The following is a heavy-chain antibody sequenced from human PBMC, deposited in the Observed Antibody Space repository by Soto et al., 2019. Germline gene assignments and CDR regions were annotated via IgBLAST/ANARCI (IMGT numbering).Heavy chain of an antibody. V-gene: IGHV4-4*07. Sequence: LSLTCTVSGGSISNDRWSWVRQPAGKGLEWIGRIFASGRTNYNPSLQSRVTMSVDTSKNQFSLKLSSVTAADTAVYYCARSPKGYYDSSGVDYWGQGTLVTVSS. J-gene: IGHJ4*02. CDR1: GGSISNDR. CDR3: ARSPKGYYDSSGVDY. CDR2: IFASGRT. D-gene: IGHD3-22*01.